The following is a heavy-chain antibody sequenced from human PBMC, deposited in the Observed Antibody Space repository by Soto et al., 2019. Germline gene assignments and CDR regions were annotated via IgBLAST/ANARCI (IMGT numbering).Heavy chain of an antibody. CDR2: SSSSSTYK. Sequence: GGSLRLSCAASGFSFSLYHLTWVRQAPGKGLDWFSSSSSSSTYKSYADSVKGRFTISRGNAKNSLYLQMNNLRVEDTAVYYWARDVRSVAVATFFDHGGQGTRVTVSS. D-gene: IGHD5-12*01. CDR1: GFSFSLYH. V-gene: IGHV3-21*01. CDR3: ARDVRSVAVATFFDH. J-gene: IGHJ4*02.